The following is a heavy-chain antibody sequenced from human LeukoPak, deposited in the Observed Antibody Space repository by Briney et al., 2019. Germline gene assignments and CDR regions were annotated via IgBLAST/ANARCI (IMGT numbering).Heavy chain of an antibody. CDR2: IYTSGST. V-gene: IGHV4-61*02. J-gene: IGHJ3*02. CDR3: ARQPDVLRYFDWLSQAFDI. Sequence: SETLSLTCTVSGGSISTSSYYWGWIRQPAGKGLEWIGRIYTSGSTNYNPSLKSRVTMSVDTSKNQFSLKLSSVTAADTAVYYCARQPDVLRYFDWLSQAFDIWGQGTMVTVSS. CDR1: GGSISTSSYY. D-gene: IGHD3-9*01.